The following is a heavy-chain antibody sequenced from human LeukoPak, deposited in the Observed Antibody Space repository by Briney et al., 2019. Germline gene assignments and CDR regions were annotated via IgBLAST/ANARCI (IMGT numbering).Heavy chain of an antibody. CDR1: GGSFSGYY. CDR2: INHSGST. J-gene: IGHJ6*03. Sequence: PSETLSLTCAVYGGSFSGYYWSWIRQPPGKGLEWIGEINHSGSTNYNPSLKSRVTISVDTSKNQFSLKLSSVTAADTAVYYCARSGEGSSSDYYMDVWGKGTTVTVSS. D-gene: IGHD6-6*01. CDR3: ARSGEGSSSDYYMDV. V-gene: IGHV4-34*01.